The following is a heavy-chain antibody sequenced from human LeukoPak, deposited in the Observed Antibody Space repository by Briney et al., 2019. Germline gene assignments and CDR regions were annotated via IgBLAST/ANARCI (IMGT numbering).Heavy chain of an antibody. CDR3: ARRRSSTLIDY. CDR2: IYPGDSDT. D-gene: IGHD3-10*01. J-gene: IGHJ4*02. V-gene: IGHV5-51*01. CDR1: GYSFSSYW. Sequence: GESLKISCKGSGYSFSSYWIAWVRQMPGRGLEWMGIIYPGDSDTTYSPSFQGQVTISADKSISTAYLQWNSLKASDTAMYFCARRRSSTLIDYWGQGTLVTVSS.